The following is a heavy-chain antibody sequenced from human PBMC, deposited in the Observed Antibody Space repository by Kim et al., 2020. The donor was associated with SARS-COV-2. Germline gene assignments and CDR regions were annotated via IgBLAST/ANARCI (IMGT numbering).Heavy chain of an antibody. V-gene: IGHV3-23*01. J-gene: IGHJ4*02. CDR1: GFSFNNYG. CDR2: ISGSGVST. Sequence: GGSLRLSCAASGFSFNNYGMSWVRQAPGKGLEWVSGISGSGVSTYYADSVKGRFTISRDNSKNALYLQMNSLRAEDTAVYYCAKERIPGGKRYFDSWGQG. D-gene: IGHD2-15*01. CDR3: AKERIPGGKRYFDS.